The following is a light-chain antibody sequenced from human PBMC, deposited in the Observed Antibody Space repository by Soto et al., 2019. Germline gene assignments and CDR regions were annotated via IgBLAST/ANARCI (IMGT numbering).Light chain of an antibody. J-gene: IGKJ1*01. V-gene: IGKV1-17*01. CDR1: QDIRDE. Sequence: DIQMTQSPSSLAASVGDRVTITCRASQDIRDELGWFQQKPGKAPKRLIYAASSLQSGVPSRFSGSGSGTDFTLTISSLQPEDFATYYCQQYNTYYRTFGQGTKVEIK. CDR3: QQYNTYYRT. CDR2: AAS.